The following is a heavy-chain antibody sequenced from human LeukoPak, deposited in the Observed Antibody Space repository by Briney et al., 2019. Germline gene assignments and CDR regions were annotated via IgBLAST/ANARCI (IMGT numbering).Heavy chain of an antibody. Sequence: GGSLRLSCAASGFTLSSYSMNWVRQAPGKGREWVSYISSSSSTIFYADSVKGRFTISSDNAKNSLYLQMNSLRAEDTGIYYCARDYNGDSDSWGQGTLVTVSS. CDR1: GFTLSSYS. CDR3: ARDYNGDSDS. J-gene: IGHJ4*02. CDR2: ISSSSSTI. V-gene: IGHV3-48*04. D-gene: IGHD1-14*01.